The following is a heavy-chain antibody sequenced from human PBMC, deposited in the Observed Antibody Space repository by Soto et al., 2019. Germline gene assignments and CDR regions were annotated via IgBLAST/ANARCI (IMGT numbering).Heavy chain of an antibody. Sequence: VGSLRLSCAASGFTLSTYSMNWVRQAPGKGLEWVSYISVTSNTVYYADSVKGRFTISKDTAKNSLYLQMNSLRDEDTAIYYCARERTEAFDNWGQGTMVTVSS. V-gene: IGHV3-48*02. CDR3: ARERTEAFDN. CDR2: ISVTSNTV. CDR1: GFTLSTYS. J-gene: IGHJ3*02.